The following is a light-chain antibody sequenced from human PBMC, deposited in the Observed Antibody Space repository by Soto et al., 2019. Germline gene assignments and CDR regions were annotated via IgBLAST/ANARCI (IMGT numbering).Light chain of an antibody. Sequence: QSVLTQPPSVSGAPGQRVTISCTGRSSNIGAGYDVHWYQQLPGTAPKLLIYGISNRPSGVSDRFSGSKSGTSASLDITGLQAEDEADYYCQSYDSSLSGSDVFGTGTKLTVL. CDR1: SSNIGAGYD. CDR3: QSYDSSLSGSDV. V-gene: IGLV1-40*01. J-gene: IGLJ1*01. CDR2: GIS.